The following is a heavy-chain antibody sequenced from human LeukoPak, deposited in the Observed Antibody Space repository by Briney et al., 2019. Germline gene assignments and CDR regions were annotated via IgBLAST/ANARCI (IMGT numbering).Heavy chain of an antibody. CDR2: ISGSGGST. J-gene: IGHJ4*02. D-gene: IGHD3-22*01. CDR1: GFTFSSYA. CDR3: AKSENYDSSGYYYWDFDY. Sequence: GGSLRLSCAASGFTFSSYAMSWVRQAPGKGLEWVSAISGSGGSTYYADSVKGRFTISRDNSKNTLYLQMNSLRAEDTAVYYCAKSENYDSSGYYYWDFDYWDQGTLVTVSS. V-gene: IGHV3-23*01.